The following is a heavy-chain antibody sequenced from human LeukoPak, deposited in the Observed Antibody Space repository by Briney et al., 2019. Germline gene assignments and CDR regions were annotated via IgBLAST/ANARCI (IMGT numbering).Heavy chain of an antibody. Sequence: PGGSLRLSCAASGFTFSSYSMNWVRQAPGKGLEWVSSISSSSSYIYYADSVKGRFTISRDNAKNSLYLQMNSLRAEDTAVYYCARVGGYDPQAERFDPWGQGTLVTVSS. CDR3: ARVGGYDPQAERFDP. CDR1: GFTFSSYS. D-gene: IGHD5-12*01. CDR2: ISSSSSYI. J-gene: IGHJ5*02. V-gene: IGHV3-21*01.